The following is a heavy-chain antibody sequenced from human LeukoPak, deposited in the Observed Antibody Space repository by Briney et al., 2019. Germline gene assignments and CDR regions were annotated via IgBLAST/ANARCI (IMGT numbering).Heavy chain of an antibody. J-gene: IGHJ6*03. V-gene: IGHV4-39*07. Sequence: SETLSLTCTVSGGSISSSSYYWGWIRQPPGKGLEWIGSIYYSGSTYYNPSLKSRVTISVDTSKNQFSLKLSSVTAADTAVYYCARGVSSLYYYYYYYMDVWGKGTTVTVSS. CDR2: IYYSGST. D-gene: IGHD6-13*01. CDR3: ARGVSSLYYYYYYYMDV. CDR1: GGSISSSSYY.